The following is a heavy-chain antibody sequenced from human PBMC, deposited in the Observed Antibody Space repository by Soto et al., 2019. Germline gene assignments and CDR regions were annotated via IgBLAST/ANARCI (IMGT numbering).Heavy chain of an antibody. D-gene: IGHD2-21*01. CDR1: GFTFSSYG. V-gene: IGHV3-33*01. CDR3: ARDDEYCGGDCYYAEYFQH. J-gene: IGHJ1*01. Sequence: QVQLVESGGGVVQPGRSLRLSCAASGFTFSSYGMHWVRQAPGKGLEWAAAIWYDGSNKYYADSVKGRFTISRDNSKNTLYLQMNSLRAEDTAVYYCARDDEYCGGDCYYAEYFQHWGQGTPVTVSS. CDR2: IWYDGSNK.